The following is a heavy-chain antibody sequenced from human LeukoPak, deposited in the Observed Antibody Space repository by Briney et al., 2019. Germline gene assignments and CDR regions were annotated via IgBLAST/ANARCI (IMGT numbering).Heavy chain of an antibody. V-gene: IGHV1-69*13. D-gene: IGHD3-22*01. CDR1: GGTFSSYA. CDR2: IIPIFGTA. Sequence: SVKVSCKASGGTFSSYAISWVRQAPGQGLEWMGGIIPIFGTANYAQKFQGRVTITADESTSTAYMELSSLRSEDTAVYYCARVPDYYDSSGNDYWGQGTLVTVSS. J-gene: IGHJ4*02. CDR3: ARVPDYYDSSGNDY.